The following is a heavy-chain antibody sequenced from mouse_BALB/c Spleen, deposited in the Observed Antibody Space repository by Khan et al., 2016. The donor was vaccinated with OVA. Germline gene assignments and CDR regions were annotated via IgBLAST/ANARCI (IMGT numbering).Heavy chain of an antibody. CDR2: IRYDGNS. V-gene: IGHV3-6*02. J-gene: IGHJ3*01. D-gene: IGHD3-1*01. CDR1: GYSITSGYF. Sequence: EVQLQESGPGLVKPSQSLSLTCSVTGYSITSGYFWNWIRQFPGNNLEWMGYIRYDGNSNYNPSLKNRISITRDTSKNHFFLKLNSVTPENTATYYCARGVSSGPAWFAYWGQGTLVTVSA. CDR3: ARGVSSGPAWFAY.